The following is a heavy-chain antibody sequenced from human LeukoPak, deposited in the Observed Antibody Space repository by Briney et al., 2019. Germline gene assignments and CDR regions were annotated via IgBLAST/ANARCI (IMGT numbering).Heavy chain of an antibody. J-gene: IGHJ5*02. Sequence: GGSVRLFCAASGFTLSSYWMHWVRQARGKGLVGVSRIDSDGRCTSYADSAKGRFSIYRDNAKNTLYLQMNSLRAEVKAVYYCARDRGIAAHGFDPWGQGTLVTVSS. CDR1: GFTLSSYW. CDR3: ARDRGIAAHGFDP. CDR2: IDSDGRCT. D-gene: IGHD6-13*01. V-gene: IGHV3-74*01.